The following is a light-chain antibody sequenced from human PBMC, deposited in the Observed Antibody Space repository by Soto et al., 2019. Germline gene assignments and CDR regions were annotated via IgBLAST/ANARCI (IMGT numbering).Light chain of an antibody. Sequence: QSALTQPASVSGSPGQSITISCTGTSSDVGGYNYVSWYQQHPGKAPKLMIYEVSNRPSGVSNPFSDSKSGNTASLTISGLQAEDEADYYCSSYTSSSTLVVFGGGTKLTVL. CDR3: SSYTSSSTLVV. CDR1: SSDVGGYNY. V-gene: IGLV2-14*01. CDR2: EVS. J-gene: IGLJ2*01.